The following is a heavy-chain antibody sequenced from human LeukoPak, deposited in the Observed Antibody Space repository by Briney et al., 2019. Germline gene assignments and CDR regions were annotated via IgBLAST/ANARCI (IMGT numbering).Heavy chain of an antibody. J-gene: IGHJ5*02. V-gene: IGHV1-69*13. D-gene: IGHD3-3*01. CDR3: ARGTGIVKRFFADWFDL. Sequence: ASVKVSCKASGGTFSSYAISWVRQAPGQGLEWMGGIIPIFGTANYAQKFQGRVTITADESTSTAYMELSSLRSEDTAVYYCARGTGIVKRFFADWFDLWGQGTLVTVSS. CDR2: IIPIFGTA. CDR1: GGTFSSYA.